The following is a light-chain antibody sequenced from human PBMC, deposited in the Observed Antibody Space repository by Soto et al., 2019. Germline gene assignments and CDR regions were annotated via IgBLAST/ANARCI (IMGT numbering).Light chain of an antibody. V-gene: IGKV3-20*01. Sequence: EIVLTQSPGTLSLSPGERATLSCRASQSVSSSYLAWYQQKPGQAPRLLIYGASSRATGIPDGFSGSGSGTDFTLTISGLQAEDFAVYFCQQYIRRPLSFGQGTRLEIK. J-gene: IGKJ5*01. CDR3: QQYIRRPLS. CDR1: QSVSSSY. CDR2: GAS.